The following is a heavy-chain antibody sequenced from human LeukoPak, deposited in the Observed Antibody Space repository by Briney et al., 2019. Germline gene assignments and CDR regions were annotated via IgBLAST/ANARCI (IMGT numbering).Heavy chain of an antibody. CDR1: GGTFSSYA. CDR3: ARVLWLQYWYFDL. V-gene: IGHV1-69*13. CDR2: IIPIFGTA. J-gene: IGHJ2*01. Sequence: ASVKVSCKASGGTFSSYAISWVRQAPGQGHEWMGGIIPIFGTANYAQKFQGRVTITADESTSTAYMELSSLRSEDTAVYYCARVLWLQYWYFDLWGRGTLVTVSS. D-gene: IGHD5-18*01.